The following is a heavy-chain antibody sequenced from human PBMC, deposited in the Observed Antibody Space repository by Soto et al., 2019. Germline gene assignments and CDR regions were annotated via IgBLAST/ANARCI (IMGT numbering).Heavy chain of an antibody. V-gene: IGHV3-74*01. CDR2: INSDGSSP. D-gene: IGHD3-3*01. CDR3: ARDLPSWGFGVVNDAFDF. J-gene: IGHJ3*01. CDR1: GFTFSSYW. Sequence: PGGSLRLSCAASGFTFSSYWMHWVRQAPGKGLVWVSRINSDGSSPIYADSVKGRFTISRDNAKNMLFLQMNSLRAEDTAVYFCARDLPSWGFGVVNDAFDFWGQGTIVTVSS.